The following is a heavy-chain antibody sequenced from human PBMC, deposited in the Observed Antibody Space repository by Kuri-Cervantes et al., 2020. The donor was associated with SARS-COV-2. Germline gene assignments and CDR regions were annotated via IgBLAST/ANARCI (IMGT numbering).Heavy chain of an antibody. CDR3: ATALPTGTTVHGYYYYYMDV. CDR1: GYTLTELS. V-gene: IGHV1-24*01. Sequence: ASVKVSCKVSGYTLTELSMHWVRQAPGKGLEWMGGFDPEDGETIYAQKFQGRVTMTEDTSTDTAYMELSSLRSEDTAVYYCATALPTGTTVHGYYYYYMDVWGKGTTVTVSS. CDR2: FDPEDGET. D-gene: IGHD1-7*01. J-gene: IGHJ6*03.